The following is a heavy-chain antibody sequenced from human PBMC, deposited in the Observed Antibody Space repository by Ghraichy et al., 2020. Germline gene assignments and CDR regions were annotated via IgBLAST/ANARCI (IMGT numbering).Heavy chain of an antibody. Sequence: GESLNISCAASGFTFSTYAMTWVRQAPGKGLEWVSAISGNGDRTYYADSVKGRFTSSRDNSKNTLYLQMNSLRAEDTAIYYCAKEGYRYWYLDLWGRGTLVTVSS. D-gene: IGHD1-1*01. J-gene: IGHJ2*01. V-gene: IGHV3-23*01. CDR2: ISGNGDRT. CDR1: GFTFSTYA. CDR3: AKEGYRYWYLDL.